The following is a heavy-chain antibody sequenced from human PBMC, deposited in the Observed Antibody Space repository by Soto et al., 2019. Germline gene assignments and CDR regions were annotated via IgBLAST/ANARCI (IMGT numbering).Heavy chain of an antibody. D-gene: IGHD1-26*01. CDR1: GYIFTSYD. V-gene: IGHV1-8*01. Sequence: QVQLLQSGAEVKKPGASVKVSCKASGYIFTSYDINWVRQATGQGLELMGWMNPNTGNTGYAQKFQGRVTMTGNISITTAYMELYSLRAEDTAVYYCARGRIVGCTTEVWGQGTTVTVSS. J-gene: IGHJ6*02. CDR3: ARGRIVGCTTEV. CDR2: MNPNTGNT.